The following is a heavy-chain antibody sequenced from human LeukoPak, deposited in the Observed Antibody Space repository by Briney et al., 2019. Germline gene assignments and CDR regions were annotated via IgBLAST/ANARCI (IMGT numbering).Heavy chain of an antibody. J-gene: IGHJ4*02. CDR3: ARGREGYYDFWSGYYTPLDFDY. CDR2: ISAYNGNT. V-gene: IGHV1-18*01. CDR1: GYTFTSYG. Sequence: ASVKVSCKASGYTFTSYGISWVRQAPGQGLEWMGWISAYNGNTNYAQKLQGRVTMTTDTSTSTAYMELRSLRSDDTAVYYCARGREGYYDFWSGYYTPLDFDYWGQGTLVTVSS. D-gene: IGHD3-3*01.